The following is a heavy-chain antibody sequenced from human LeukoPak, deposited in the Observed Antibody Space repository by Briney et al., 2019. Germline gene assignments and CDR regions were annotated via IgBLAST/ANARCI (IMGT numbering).Heavy chain of an antibody. V-gene: IGHV1-18*01. D-gene: IGHD3-22*01. CDR3: ASTYDSSGYSAFDI. Sequence: ASAKVSCKASGYTFTSYGISWVRQAPGQGLEWMGWISAYNGNTNYAQKLQGRVTMTTDTSTSTAYMELRSLRSDDTAVYYCASTYDSSGYSAFDIWGQGTMVTVSS. CDR1: GYTFTSYG. J-gene: IGHJ3*02. CDR2: ISAYNGNT.